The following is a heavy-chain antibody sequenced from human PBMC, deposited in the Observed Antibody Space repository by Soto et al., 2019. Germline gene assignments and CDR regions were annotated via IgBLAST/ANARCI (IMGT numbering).Heavy chain of an antibody. Sequence: QVQLQESGPGLVKPSETLSLTCTVSGGSISSYYWSWIRQPPGKVLEWIGYIYYSGSTNYNPSLKSRVTTSVVTSKNQFSLKLSSVTAADTAVYYCARSSGAAGRGYYFDYWGQGTLVTVSS. J-gene: IGHJ4*02. CDR2: IYYSGST. CDR1: GGSISSYY. V-gene: IGHV4-59*01. D-gene: IGHD6-13*01. CDR3: ARSSGAAGRGYYFDY.